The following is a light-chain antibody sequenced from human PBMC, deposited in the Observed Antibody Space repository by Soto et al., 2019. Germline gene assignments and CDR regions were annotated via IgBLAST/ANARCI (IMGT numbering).Light chain of an antibody. CDR3: QQYNNWPPGT. Sequence: EIVMTQSPATLSVSPGERATLSCRASQSVSSNLAWYQQKPGQAPRLLIYGASTRATGIPARFSGSGSGAEFTLTISSLQSEDFAVYYCQQYNNWPPGTFGPGTRWIS. V-gene: IGKV3-15*01. CDR2: GAS. CDR1: QSVSSN. J-gene: IGKJ3*01.